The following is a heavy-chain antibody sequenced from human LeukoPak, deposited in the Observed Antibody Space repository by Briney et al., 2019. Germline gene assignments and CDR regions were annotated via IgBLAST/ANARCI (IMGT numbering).Heavy chain of an antibody. CDR2: IWYDGSNK. Sequence: PGRSLRLSCAASGFTFSSYGMHWVRQAPGKGLEWVAVIWYDGSNKYYADSVKGRFTISRDNSKNTLYLQMNSLRAEDTAVYYCARVRRGATIDYWGQGTLVTVSS. D-gene: IGHD1-26*01. V-gene: IGHV3-33*01. J-gene: IGHJ4*02. CDR1: GFTFSSYG. CDR3: ARVRRGATIDY.